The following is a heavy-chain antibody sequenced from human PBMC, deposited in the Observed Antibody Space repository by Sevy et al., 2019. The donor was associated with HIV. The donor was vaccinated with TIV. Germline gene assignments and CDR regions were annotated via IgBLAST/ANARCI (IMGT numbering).Heavy chain of an antibody. V-gene: IGHV3-23*01. Sequence: GGSLRLSCSASGFIFSNYAMSWVRQSPGKGLEWVSSISGSGDAFYYSDSVKGRFTIYRDDSNNTLYLHLRSLRAEDTGLYYCAKYFYGSGNYGFGNWGQGTLVTVSS. CDR2: ISGSGDAF. J-gene: IGHJ4*02. CDR1: GFIFSNYA. CDR3: AKYFYGSGNYGFGN. D-gene: IGHD3-10*01.